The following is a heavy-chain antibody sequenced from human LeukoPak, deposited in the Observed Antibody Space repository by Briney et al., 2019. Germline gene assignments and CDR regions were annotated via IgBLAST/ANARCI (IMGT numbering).Heavy chain of an antibody. CDR3: AKHRFESGGYHSTD. CDR1: GFPFSSYW. D-gene: IGHD3-22*01. CDR2: IKQDGSKK. V-gene: IGHV3-7*03. J-gene: IGHJ4*02. Sequence: GGSLRLSCVASGFPFSSYWMTWVRQAPGQGLEWVANIKQDGSKKSYVDSVKGRFTISRDNAKNSLYLQMNSLRDEDTAVYYCAKHRFESGGYHSTDWGQGTLVTVSS.